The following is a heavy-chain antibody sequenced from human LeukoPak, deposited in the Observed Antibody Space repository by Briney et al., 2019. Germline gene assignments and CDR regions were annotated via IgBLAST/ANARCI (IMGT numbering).Heavy chain of an antibody. J-gene: IGHJ6*03. CDR1: GYTFTGYY. V-gene: IGHV1-2*02. D-gene: IGHD1-26*01. CDR2: INPNSGGT. Sequence: ASVKVSCKASGYTFTGYYMHWVRQAPGQGLEWMGWINPNSGGTNYAQKFQGRVTMTRDTSISTAYMELSRLRSDDTAVYYCAKDPWGGDLLALKYYMDVWGKGTTVTVSS. CDR3: AKDPWGGDLLALKYYMDV.